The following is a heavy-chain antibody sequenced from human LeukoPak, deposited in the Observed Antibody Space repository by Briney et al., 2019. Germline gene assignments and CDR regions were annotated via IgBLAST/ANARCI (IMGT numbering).Heavy chain of an antibody. V-gene: IGHV3-53*01. CDR3: ASGSSGYPPY. CDR2: ISSGGST. CDR1: GFTVSSNY. Sequence: GGSLRLSCAASGFTVSSNYMSWVRQAPGKGLEWVSVISSGGSTYYADSVTGRFTISRDNSKNTLYLQMNSLRAEDTAVYYCASGSSGYPPYWGQGTLVTVSS. D-gene: IGHD3-22*01. J-gene: IGHJ4*02.